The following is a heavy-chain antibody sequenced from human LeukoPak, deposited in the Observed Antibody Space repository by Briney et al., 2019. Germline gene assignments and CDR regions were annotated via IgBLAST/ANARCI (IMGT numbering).Heavy chain of an antibody. J-gene: IGHJ4*02. CDR1: GFTFSSYG. CDR3: AKDLMYYYDSSGYLQD. D-gene: IGHD3-22*01. V-gene: IGHV3-33*06. CDR2: IWYDGSNK. Sequence: GRSLRLSCAASGFTFSSYGMHWVRQAPGKGLEWVAVIWYDGSNKYYADSVKGRFTISRDNSKNTLYLQMNSLRAEDTAVYYCAKDLMYYYDSSGYLQDWGQGTLVTVSS.